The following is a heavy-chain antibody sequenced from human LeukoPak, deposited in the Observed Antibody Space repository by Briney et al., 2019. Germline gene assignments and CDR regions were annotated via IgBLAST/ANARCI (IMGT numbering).Heavy chain of an antibody. CDR2: IKQDGSEK. D-gene: IGHD1-26*01. CDR1: GFTFSTYN. Sequence: QAGGSLRLSCAASGFTFSTYNMNWVRQAPGKGLEWVANIKQDGSEKYYVDSVKGRFTISRDNAKNSLYLQMNSLRAEDTAVYYCARARTRYSGSYGGAFDIWGQGTMVTVSS. V-gene: IGHV3-7*01. CDR3: ARARTRYSGSYGGAFDI. J-gene: IGHJ3*02.